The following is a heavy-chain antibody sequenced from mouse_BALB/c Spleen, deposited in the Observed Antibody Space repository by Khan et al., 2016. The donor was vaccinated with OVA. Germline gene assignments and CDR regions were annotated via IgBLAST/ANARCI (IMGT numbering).Heavy chain of an antibody. J-gene: IGHJ3*01. CDR3: ARAGWDVFAY. CDR2: IYPGSDST. V-gene: IGHV1-77*01. CDR1: GYTFTDYV. D-gene: IGHD4-1*01. Sequence: QVRLQQSGPELVKPGASVKMSCKASGYTFTDYVMNWVKQRTGQGLEWIGQIYPGSDSTHYNEKFKGKATLTADRSSSTAYMQLSSLTSEDSAVYFCARAGWDVFAYWGQGTLVTVSA.